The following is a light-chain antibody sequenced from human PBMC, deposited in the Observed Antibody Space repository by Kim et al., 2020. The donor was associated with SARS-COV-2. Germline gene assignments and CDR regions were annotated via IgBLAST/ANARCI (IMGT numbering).Light chain of an antibody. J-gene: IGLJ3*02. Sequence: QTVSISCTENNSNIGAGYDVHWYQQLPGTAPKLLIYGNDNRPSGVPDRFSGSRSGTSASLAITGLQAEDEADYYCQSYDSSLSGWVFGGGTKLTVL. V-gene: IGLV1-40*01. CDR1: NSNIGAGYD. CDR3: QSYDSSLSGWV. CDR2: GND.